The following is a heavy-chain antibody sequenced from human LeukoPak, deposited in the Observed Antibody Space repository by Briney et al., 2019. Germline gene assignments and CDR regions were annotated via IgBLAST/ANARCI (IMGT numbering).Heavy chain of an antibody. CDR1: GYTFTSYG. Sequence: VASVKVSCKASGYTFTSYGISWVRQAPGQGLEWMGWISAYNGNTNYAQKLQGRVTMTTDTSTSTAYMELRSLRSDDTAVYYCARGGKLMITMVRGALASRDGFDIWGQGTMVTVSS. D-gene: IGHD3-10*01. CDR2: ISAYNGNT. CDR3: ARGGKLMITMVRGALASRDGFDI. V-gene: IGHV1-18*04. J-gene: IGHJ3*02.